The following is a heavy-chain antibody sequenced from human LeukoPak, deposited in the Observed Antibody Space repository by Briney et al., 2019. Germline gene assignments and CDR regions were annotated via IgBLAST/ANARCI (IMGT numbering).Heavy chain of an antibody. CDR2: VSGSGGST. J-gene: IGHJ6*02. D-gene: IGHD3-10*01. CDR1: GFIFSSYA. V-gene: IGHV3-23*01. Sequence: PGGSLRLSCAASGFIFSSYAMSWVRQAPGKGLEWVSAVSGSGGSTFYADSVKGRFTISRDNSKNTLYLQMNSLRAEDTAVYYCAKDPPTTYYYGTGSRNVCRYYGMDVWGQGTTVTVSS. CDR3: AKDPPTTYYYGTGSRNVCRYYGMDV.